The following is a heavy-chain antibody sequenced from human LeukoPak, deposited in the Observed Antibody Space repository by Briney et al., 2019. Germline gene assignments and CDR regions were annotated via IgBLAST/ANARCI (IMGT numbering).Heavy chain of an antibody. J-gene: IGHJ4*02. V-gene: IGHV1-46*01. CDR1: GYTFTSYY. CDR2: INPSGGST. Sequence: PGESLKISCKGSGYTFTSYYMHWVRQAPGQGLEWMGIINPSGGSTSYAQKFQGRVTMTRDTSTSTVYMELSSLRSEDTAVYYCARSATIFGANQPPGDWGQGTLVTVSS. D-gene: IGHD3-3*01. CDR3: ARSATIFGANQPPGD.